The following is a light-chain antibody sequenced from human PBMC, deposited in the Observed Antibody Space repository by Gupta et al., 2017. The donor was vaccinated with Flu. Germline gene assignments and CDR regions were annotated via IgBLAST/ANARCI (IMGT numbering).Light chain of an antibody. J-gene: IGKJ1*01. Sequence: DIQMTKSPSAVSASVGDRVTITCRASQSISSWLAWYQQKPGKAPKLLIYGASSLKSGVPSRFSGSGSGTDFTLTVNSLQPEDFATYFCQQANSFPRTFGQGTKVEIK. CDR2: GAS. V-gene: IGKV1-12*01. CDR3: QQANSFPRT. CDR1: QSISSW.